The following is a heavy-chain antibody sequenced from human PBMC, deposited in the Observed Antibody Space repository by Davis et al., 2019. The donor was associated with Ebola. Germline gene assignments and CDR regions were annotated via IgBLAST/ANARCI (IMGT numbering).Heavy chain of an antibody. CDR2: ISDTGGST. D-gene: IGHD6-13*01. J-gene: IGHJ4*02. CDR1: GFTFSNYA. V-gene: IGHV3-23*01. CDR3: AKARSSWTPFDY. Sequence: GESLKISCAASGFTFSNYAMNWVRQAPGKGLEWVSAISDTGGSTYYADSVKGRFTISRDNSKNTLYLQMNSLRVDDTAVYYCAKARSSWTPFDYWGQGTLVTVSS.